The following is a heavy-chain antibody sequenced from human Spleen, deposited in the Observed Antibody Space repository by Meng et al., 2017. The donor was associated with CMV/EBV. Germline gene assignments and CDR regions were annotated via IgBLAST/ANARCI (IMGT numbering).Heavy chain of an antibody. D-gene: IGHD2-2*01. CDR1: GFTFSSYW. Sequence: GESLKISCAASGFTFSSYWMSWVRQAPGKGLEWVANINQDGSEKYYMDSVKGRFTISRDNAKNSLYLQMNSLRVEDTAVYYCARPIRGYQLHPLWAFDVWGQGTMVTVSS. J-gene: IGHJ3*01. CDR3: ARPIRGYQLHPLWAFDV. CDR2: INQDGSEK. V-gene: IGHV3-7*01.